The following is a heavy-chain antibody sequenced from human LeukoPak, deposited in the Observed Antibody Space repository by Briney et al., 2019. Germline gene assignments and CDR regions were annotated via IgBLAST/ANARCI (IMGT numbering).Heavy chain of an antibody. J-gene: IGHJ3*02. V-gene: IGHV1-24*01. CDR2: YEPEDGET. D-gene: IGHD2-2*02. Sequence: ASVRVSCKSSGYTLSVLPIHWVRQAPGKGLECMGGYEPEDGETFYTQEFQDRVTMTEDISTDTAYMELSSLRSDDTAMYYCATRTVPTAIHSAFDIWGQGTMVTVSS. CDR1: GYTLSVLP. CDR3: ATRTVPTAIHSAFDI.